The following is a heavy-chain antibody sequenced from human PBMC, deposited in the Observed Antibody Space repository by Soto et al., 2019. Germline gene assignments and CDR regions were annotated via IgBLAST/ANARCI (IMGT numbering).Heavy chain of an antibody. V-gene: IGHV3-33*01. CDR3: ARAGYYGSGSYPLDY. Sequence: QVQLVESGGGVVQPGRSLRLSCAASGFTFSSYGMHWVRQAPGKGLEWVAVIWYDGSNKYYADSVKGRFTISRDNSKNTRYLQRNSLRAEDTAVYYCARAGYYGSGSYPLDYWGQGTLVTVSS. CDR1: GFTFSSYG. D-gene: IGHD3-10*01. J-gene: IGHJ4*02. CDR2: IWYDGSNK.